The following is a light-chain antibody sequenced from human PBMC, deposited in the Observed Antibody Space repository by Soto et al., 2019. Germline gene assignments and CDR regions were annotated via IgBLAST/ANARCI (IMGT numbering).Light chain of an antibody. CDR2: GAS. V-gene: IGKV3D-20*02. CDR3: HQLTNWPLT. J-gene: IGKJ5*01. CDR1: QSVSSSY. Sequence: EIVLTQSPGTLSLSPGERATLSCRASQSVSSSYLAWYQQKPGQAPRLLIYGASSRATGIPDRFSGSGSGTDFTLTISRLEPEDFAVYYCHQLTNWPLTFGQGTRLEIK.